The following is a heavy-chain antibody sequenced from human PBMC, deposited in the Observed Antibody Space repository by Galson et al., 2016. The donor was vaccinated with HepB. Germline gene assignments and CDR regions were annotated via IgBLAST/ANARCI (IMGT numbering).Heavy chain of an antibody. CDR3: AKSPWYVSSGYYYFYY. CDR2: ISGNGGST. CDR1: EFTFSSYD. J-gene: IGHJ4*02. Sequence: SLRLSCAASEFTFSSYDMSWVRQAPGKGLEWVSTISGNGGSTYYADSVKGRFTISRDNSKNTLYLQMNSLRAEDTAVYHCAKSPWYVSSGYYYFYYWGQGTLVTVSS. V-gene: IGHV3-23*01. D-gene: IGHD3-22*01.